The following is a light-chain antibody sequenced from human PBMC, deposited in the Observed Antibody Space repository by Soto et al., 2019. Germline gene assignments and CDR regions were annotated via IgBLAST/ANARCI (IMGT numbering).Light chain of an antibody. V-gene: IGKV3-15*01. CDR2: GAS. CDR1: QSLGSD. Sequence: EIVMTQSPGTLSLSPGDTATLSCRASQSLGSDLAWYQQKPGQAPRLLIFGASARPTGIPARISGSGSGTEFTLTISSLRSEDFAVYFCQQYYNGPRTFGQGTKVEI. CDR3: QQYYNGPRT. J-gene: IGKJ1*01.